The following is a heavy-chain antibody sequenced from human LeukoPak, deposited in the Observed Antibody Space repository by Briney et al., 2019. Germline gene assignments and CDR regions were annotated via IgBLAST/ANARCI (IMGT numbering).Heavy chain of an antibody. CDR2: IKSKTDGGTT. CDR3: ARTQAYLTFDY. CDR1: GFTFSNAW. D-gene: IGHD2-2*01. V-gene: IGHV3-15*01. J-gene: IGHJ4*02. Sequence: PGGSLRLSCAASGFTFSNAWMSWVRQAPGKGLEWVGRIKSKTDGGTTDYAALVKGRFTISRDDSKNTLYLQMNSLKTEDTAVYYCARTQAYLTFDYWGQGTLATVSS.